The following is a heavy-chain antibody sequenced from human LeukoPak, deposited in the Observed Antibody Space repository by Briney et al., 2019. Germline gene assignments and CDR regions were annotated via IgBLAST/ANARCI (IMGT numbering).Heavy chain of an antibody. J-gene: IGHJ4*02. V-gene: IGHV3-23*01. CDR3: VRLRRNSDTTGFYYYYDF. D-gene: IGHD3-22*01. Sequence: GGSLRLSCTGSGFSFNMFAMNWVRQAPGQGLEWVSGLSRGGGTTNYADSVKGRFTISRDKSKNMVFLQMNSLRAEDTAVYYCVRLRRNSDTTGFYYYYDFWGQGTLVTVSS. CDR1: GFSFNMFA. CDR2: LSRGGGTT.